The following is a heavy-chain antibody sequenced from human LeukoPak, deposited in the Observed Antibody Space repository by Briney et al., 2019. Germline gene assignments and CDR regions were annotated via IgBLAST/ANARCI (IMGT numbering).Heavy chain of an antibody. Sequence: SQTLSLTCAISGDSVSSNNASWNWIRQSPSRGLEWLGRTYYRSKWYNDYAVSVKSRITINPDTTKNQFSLQLNSVTPEDTAVYYCARDPDYDILTGSDAFDIWGQGTMVTVSS. CDR2: TYYRSKWYN. J-gene: IGHJ3*02. CDR3: ARDPDYDILTGSDAFDI. CDR1: GDSVSSNNAS. D-gene: IGHD3-9*01. V-gene: IGHV6-1*01.